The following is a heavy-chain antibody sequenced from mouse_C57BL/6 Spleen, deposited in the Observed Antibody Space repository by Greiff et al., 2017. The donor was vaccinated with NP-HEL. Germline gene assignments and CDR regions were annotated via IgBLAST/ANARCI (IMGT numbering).Heavy chain of an antibody. CDR3: ARESTTVVATYWYFDV. CDR1: GFTFSSYA. J-gene: IGHJ1*03. CDR2: ISDGGSYT. V-gene: IGHV5-4*01. Sequence: EVKLMESGGGLVKPGGSLKLSCAASGFTFSSYAMSWVRQTPEKRLEWVATISDGGSYTYYPDNVKGRFTISRDNAKNTLYLQMSHLKSEDTSMYYCARESTTVVATYWYFDVWGTGTTVTVSS. D-gene: IGHD1-1*01.